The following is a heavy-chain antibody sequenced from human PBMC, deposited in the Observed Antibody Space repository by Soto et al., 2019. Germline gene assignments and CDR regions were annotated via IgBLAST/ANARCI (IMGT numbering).Heavy chain of an antibody. J-gene: IGHJ6*02. Sequence: SETLSLTCTVSGGSISSSSYYWGWIRQPPGKGLEWIGSIHYSGSTYYNPSLKSRVTISVDTSKNQFSLKLSSVTAADTAVYYCERQGYSSSWYIRQGYYYYGMDVWGQGSTVTVSS. V-gene: IGHV4-39*01. CDR2: IHYSGST. D-gene: IGHD6-13*01. CDR3: ERQGYSSSWYIRQGYYYYGMDV. CDR1: GGSISSSSYY.